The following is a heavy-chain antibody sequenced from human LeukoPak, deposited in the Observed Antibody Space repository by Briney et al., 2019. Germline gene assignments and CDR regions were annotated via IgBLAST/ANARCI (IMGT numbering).Heavy chain of an antibody. CDR3: AKDKMSLFDI. V-gene: IGHV3-23*01. CDR2: TSSSDPGT. CDR1: GFPLSSYA. J-gene: IGHJ3*02. Sequence: GGSLRLSCAASGFPLSSYAMSWVRQGPGKGLEWVAATSSSDPGTYHADSVKGRFTIDRDNSKNTLYLQMNSLRAEDTAVYYCAKDKMSLFDIWGQGTMVTVSS.